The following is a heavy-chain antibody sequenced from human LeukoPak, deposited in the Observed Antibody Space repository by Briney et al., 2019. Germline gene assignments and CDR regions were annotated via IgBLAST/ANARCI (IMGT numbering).Heavy chain of an antibody. V-gene: IGHV5-51*01. J-gene: IGHJ4*02. CDR2: IYPGDSDT. D-gene: IGHD1-26*01. Sequence: GESLQISFHGSGYSFTNYWIGWVRPMPGKGLEWMGIIYPGDSDTRYSPSFQGQVTISADKSITTAYLQWSSLKASDTAMYYCARYSGRYSKTFDSWGQGTLLTVSS. CDR1: GYSFTNYW. CDR3: ARYSGRYSKTFDS.